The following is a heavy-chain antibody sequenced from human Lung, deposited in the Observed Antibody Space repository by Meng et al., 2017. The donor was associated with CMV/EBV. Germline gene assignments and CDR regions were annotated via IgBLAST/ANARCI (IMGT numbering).Heavy chain of an antibody. J-gene: IGHJ1*01. CDR1: GDSITNHNW. CDR3: LRRSGGSV. V-gene: IGHV4-4*02. CDR2: IPHRGSS. Sequence: QVQLRESGPALVKPSGTLSLTCAVSGDSITNHNWWAWGRQPPGKGLGWIGEIPHRGSSAYNPSLKSRVSMSIDKSKNQFSLKLTSVTAADTAVYHCLRRSGGSVWGQGTLVTVSS. D-gene: IGHD3-10*01.